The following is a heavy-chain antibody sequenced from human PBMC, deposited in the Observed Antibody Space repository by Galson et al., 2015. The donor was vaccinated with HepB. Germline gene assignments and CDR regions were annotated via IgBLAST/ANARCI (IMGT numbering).Heavy chain of an antibody. V-gene: IGHV3-48*02. CDR3: ARVPYDFWSGYWGFFDY. J-gene: IGHJ4*02. D-gene: IGHD3-3*01. CDR1: GFTFSSYS. CDR2: ISSSSSTI. Sequence: SLRLSCAASGFTFSSYSMNWVRQAPGKGLEWVSYISSSSSTIYYADSVKGRFTISRDNAKNSLYLQMNSLRDEDTAVYYCARVPYDFWSGYWGFFDYWGQGTLVTVSS.